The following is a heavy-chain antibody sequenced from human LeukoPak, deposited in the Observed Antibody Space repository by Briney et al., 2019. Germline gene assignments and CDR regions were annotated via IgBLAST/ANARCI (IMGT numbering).Heavy chain of an antibody. D-gene: IGHD6-19*01. V-gene: IGHV1-2*02. CDR3: ARGRDSSGWSDWGTDY. CDR1: GYTFTSYG. Sequence: ASVKVSCKASGYTFTSYGISWVRQAPGQGLEWMGWINPNSGGTNYAQKFQGRVTMTRDTSISTAYMELSRLRSDDTAVYYCARGRDSSGWSDWGTDYWGQGTLVTVSS. CDR2: INPNSGGT. J-gene: IGHJ4*02.